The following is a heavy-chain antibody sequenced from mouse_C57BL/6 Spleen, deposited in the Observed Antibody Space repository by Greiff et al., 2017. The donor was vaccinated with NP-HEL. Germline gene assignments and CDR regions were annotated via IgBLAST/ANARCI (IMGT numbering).Heavy chain of an antibody. CDR2: ISSGGDYI. CDR3: TREDYGSSYYFDY. V-gene: IGHV5-9-1*02. Sequence: EVKLVESGEGLVKPGGSLKLSCAASGFTFSSYAMSWVRQTPEKRLEWVAYISSGGDYIYYADTVKGRFTISRDNARNTLYLQMSSLKSEDTAMYYCTREDYGSSYYFDYWGQGTTLTVSS. CDR1: GFTFSSYA. J-gene: IGHJ2*01. D-gene: IGHD1-1*01.